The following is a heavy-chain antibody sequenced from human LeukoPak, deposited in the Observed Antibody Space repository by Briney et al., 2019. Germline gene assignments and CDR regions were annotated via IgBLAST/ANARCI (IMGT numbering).Heavy chain of an antibody. CDR1: GGTFSSYA. J-gene: IGHJ4*02. CDR2: IIPIFGTA. V-gene: IGHV1-69*05. CDR3: ASNYCSSTSCPRDSEH. D-gene: IGHD2-2*01. Sequence: SVKVSCKASGGTFSSYAISWVRQTPGQGLEWMGGIIPIFGTANYAQKFQGRVTITTDESTSTAYMELSSLRSEDTAVYYCASNYCSSTSCPRDSEHWGQGTLVTVSS.